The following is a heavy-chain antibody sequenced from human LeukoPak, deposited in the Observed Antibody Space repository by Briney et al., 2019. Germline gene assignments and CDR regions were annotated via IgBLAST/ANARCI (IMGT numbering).Heavy chain of an antibody. CDR3: ARGFYSASSFDY. Sequence: SETLSLTCSVSGGSISSYCWSWIRQPPGKGLEWIGYMYYSGSTNYNPSLKSRVTISVDTSKNQFSLKLSSVTAADTAVYYCARGFYSASSFDYWGQGTLVTVSS. V-gene: IGHV4-59*01. D-gene: IGHD2-21*01. CDR1: GGSISSYC. J-gene: IGHJ4*02. CDR2: MYYSGST.